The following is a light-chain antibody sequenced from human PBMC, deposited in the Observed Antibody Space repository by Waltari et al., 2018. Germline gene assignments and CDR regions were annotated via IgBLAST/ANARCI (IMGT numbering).Light chain of an antibody. Sequence: QSALTQPPSASGSPGQSVTISCTGTGSDVGGYKTVSWYQQHPGKVPKLMIYGDSKRPSGVPDRFSGSKSGNTASLTVSGLQVEDEADYYCSSYAGNNILVFGGGTKLTVL. CDR3: SSYAGNNILV. CDR2: GDS. J-gene: IGLJ2*01. V-gene: IGLV2-8*01. CDR1: GSDVGGYKT.